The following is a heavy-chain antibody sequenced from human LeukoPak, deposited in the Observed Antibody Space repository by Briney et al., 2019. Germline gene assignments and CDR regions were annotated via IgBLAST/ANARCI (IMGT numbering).Heavy chain of an antibody. Sequence: GGSLRLSCAASGFTVSSTYMSWVRQAPGKGLEGVSVIYSGGRTHYTDSVKGRFTISRDNSKNTLYLQMNSLRAEDTAVYYCTSLSDAIESFGTRNYWGQGTLVTVSS. CDR1: GFTVSSTY. CDR3: TSLSDAIESFGTRNY. D-gene: IGHD2-8*01. J-gene: IGHJ4*02. V-gene: IGHV3-53*01. CDR2: IYSGGRT.